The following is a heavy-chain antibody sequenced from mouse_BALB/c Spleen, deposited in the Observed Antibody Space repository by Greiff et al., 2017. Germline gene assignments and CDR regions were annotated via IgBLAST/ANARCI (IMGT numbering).Heavy chain of an antibody. CDR2: ISSGGSYT. V-gene: IGHV5-6-4*01. D-gene: IGHD1-1*01. CDR3: TRGFYYYGSSYDYAMDY. Sequence: EVQGVESGGGLVKPGGSLKLSCAASGFTFSSYTMSWVRQTPEKRLEWVATISSGGSYTYYPDSVKGRFTISRDNAKNTLYLQMSSLKSEDTAMYYCTRGFYYYGSSYDYAMDYWGQGTSVTVSS. CDR1: GFTFSSYT. J-gene: IGHJ4*01.